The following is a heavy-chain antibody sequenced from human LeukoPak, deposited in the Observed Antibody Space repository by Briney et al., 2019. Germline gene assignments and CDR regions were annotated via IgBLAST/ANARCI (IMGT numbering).Heavy chain of an antibody. J-gene: IGHJ4*02. V-gene: IGHV3-30*18. CDR1: GFTFSSYG. D-gene: IGHD5-18*01. CDR2: MSYDGSNK. CDR3: AKDIQLWTSGFDY. Sequence: GRSLRLSCAASGFTFSSYGMHWVRQAPGKGLEWVAVMSYDGSNKYYADSVKGRFTISRDNSKNTLYLQMNSLRAEDTAVYYCAKDIQLWTSGFDYWGQGTLVTVSS.